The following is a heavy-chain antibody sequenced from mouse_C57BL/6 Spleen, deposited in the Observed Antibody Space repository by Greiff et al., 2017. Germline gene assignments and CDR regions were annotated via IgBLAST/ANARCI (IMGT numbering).Heavy chain of an antibody. CDR3: ARDGDYYGSSREDY. CDR2: ISDGGSYT. D-gene: IGHD1-1*01. J-gene: IGHJ4*01. CDR1: GFTFSSYA. Sequence: EVQRVESGGGLVKPGGSLKLSCAASGFTFSSYAMSWVRQTPEKRLEWVATISDGGSYTYYPDNVKGRFTISRDNAKNNLYLQMSHLKSEDTAMYYCARDGDYYGSSREDYWGQGTSVTVSS. V-gene: IGHV5-4*01.